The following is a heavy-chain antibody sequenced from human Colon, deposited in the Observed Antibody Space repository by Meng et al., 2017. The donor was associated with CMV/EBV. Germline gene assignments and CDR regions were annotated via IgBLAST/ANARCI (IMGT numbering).Heavy chain of an antibody. J-gene: IGHJ4*02. V-gene: IGHV3-66*02. CDR3: ARGTYTFYYFDY. CDR2: IYTGGAT. CDR1: GFTVTTNY. D-gene: IGHD4-11*01. Sequence: GGSLRLSCAAAGFTVTTNYMTWVRQAPGKGLEWVSVIYTGGATYYADSVKGRFTISRDDSKNTLFPQMNSLRTDDAAMYYCARGTYTFYYFDYWGQGTLVTVSS.